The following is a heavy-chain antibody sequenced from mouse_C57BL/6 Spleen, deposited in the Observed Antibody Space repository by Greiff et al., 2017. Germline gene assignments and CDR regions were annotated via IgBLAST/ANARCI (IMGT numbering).Heavy chain of an antibody. J-gene: IGHJ3*01. CDR1: GYTFTSYW. CDR3: ARSYYGSSAAY. D-gene: IGHD1-1*01. Sequence: QVQLQQPGAELVKPGASVKMSCKASGYTFTSYWITWVKQRPGQGLEWIGDIYPGSGSTNYNEKFKSKATLTVDTSSSTAYMPLSSLTSEDSAVYYCARSYYGSSAAYWGQGTLVTVSA. CDR2: IYPGSGST. V-gene: IGHV1-55*01.